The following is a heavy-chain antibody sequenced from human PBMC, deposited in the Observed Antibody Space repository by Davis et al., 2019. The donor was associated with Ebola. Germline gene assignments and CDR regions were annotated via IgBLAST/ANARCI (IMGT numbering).Heavy chain of an antibody. CDR3: ARETGTTDAFDI. V-gene: IGHV1-2*04. CDR1: GYTFTGYY. J-gene: IGHJ3*02. D-gene: IGHD1-7*01. CDR2: INPNSGGT. Sequence: AASVKVSCKASGYTFTGYYMHWVRQAPGQGLEWMGWINPNSGGTTYAQKFQGWVTMTRDTSISTAYMELSSLRSEDTAVYYCARETGTTDAFDIWGQGTMVTVSS.